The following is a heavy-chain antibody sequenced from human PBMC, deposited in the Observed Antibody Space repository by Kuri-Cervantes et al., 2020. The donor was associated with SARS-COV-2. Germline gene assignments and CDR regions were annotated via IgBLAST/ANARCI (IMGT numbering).Heavy chain of an antibody. J-gene: IGHJ1*01. CDR3: ARARAAAGTFIEYFQH. D-gene: IGHD6-13*01. V-gene: IGHV3-30-3*01. CDR1: GFTFSSYA. Sequence: GGSLRLSSAASGFTFSSYAMHWVRQAPGKGLEWVAVISYDGSNKYYADSVKGRFTISRDNSKNTLYLQMNSLRAEDAAVYYCARARAAAGTFIEYFQHWGQGTLVTVSS. CDR2: ISYDGSNK.